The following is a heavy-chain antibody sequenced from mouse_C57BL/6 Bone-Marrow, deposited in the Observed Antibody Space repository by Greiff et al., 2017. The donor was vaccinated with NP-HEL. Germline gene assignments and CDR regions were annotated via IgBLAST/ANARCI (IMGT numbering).Heavy chain of an antibody. J-gene: IGHJ4*01. CDR3: ARARPYAMDY. CDR2: IDPSDSYT. CDR1: GYTFTSYW. V-gene: IGHV1-59*01. Sequence: VQLQQPGAELVRPGTSVKLSCKASGYTFTSYWMHWVKQRPGQGLEWIGVIDPSDSYTNYNQKFKGKATLTVDTSSSTAYMQLSSLTSEDSAVYYCARARPYAMDYWGQGTSVTVSS. D-gene: IGHD3-1*01.